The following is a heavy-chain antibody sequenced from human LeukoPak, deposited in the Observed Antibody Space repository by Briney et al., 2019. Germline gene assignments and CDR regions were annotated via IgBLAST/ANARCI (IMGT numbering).Heavy chain of an antibody. D-gene: IGHD2-21*02. CDR1: GSTLSDLS. V-gene: IGHV1-24*01. Sequence: ASVKVSCKVSGSTLSDLSIHWVRQAPGKGLEYVGGSDPEDGETFHAQNFQGRVTMTEDTSIDTAYMEPSSLRPEDTAVYYCVTDRARLFWYFDLWGRGTLVTVSS. CDR3: VTDRARLFWYFDL. CDR2: SDPEDGET. J-gene: IGHJ2*01.